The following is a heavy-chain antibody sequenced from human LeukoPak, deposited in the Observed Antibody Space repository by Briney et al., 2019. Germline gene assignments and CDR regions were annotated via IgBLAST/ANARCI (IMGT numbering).Heavy chain of an antibody. D-gene: IGHD3-22*01. CDR3: ARGWDYDSGGRPTAYVY. CDR2: INPSGGST. Sequence: ASVKVSCKASGYTFTSYYVHWVRQAPGQGLEWMGIINPSGGSTSYAQKFQGRVTITADESTSTVYMELNRLKSEDTAVYYCARGWDYDSGGRPTAYVYWGQGTLVTVSS. J-gene: IGHJ4*02. CDR1: GYTFTSYY. V-gene: IGHV1-46*01.